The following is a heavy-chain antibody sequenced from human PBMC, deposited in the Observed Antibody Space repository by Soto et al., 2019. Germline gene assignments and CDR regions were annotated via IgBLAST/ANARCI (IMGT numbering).Heavy chain of an antibody. Sequence: QVQLQESGPGLVKPSGTLSVTCAVSGGSISSRDWWTWVRQAPGKGLEWIGKIYHSGGTNYSPSLKSRVTISIDKSRKSSSLDLSSVTAADTAVYFCAAGNVDSMLESWGRGTLVTVSS. J-gene: IGHJ4*02. CDR1: GGSISSRDW. D-gene: IGHD3-3*01. CDR2: IYHSGGT. V-gene: IGHV4-4*02. CDR3: AAGNVDSMLES.